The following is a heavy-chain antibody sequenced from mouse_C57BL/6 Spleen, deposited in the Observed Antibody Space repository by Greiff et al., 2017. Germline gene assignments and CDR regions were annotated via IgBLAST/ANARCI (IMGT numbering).Heavy chain of an antibody. J-gene: IGHJ4*01. V-gene: IGHV5-4*01. Sequence: EVQVVESGGGLVKPGGSLKLSCAASGFTFSSYAMSWVRQTPEKRLEWVATISDGGSYTYYPDNVKGRFTISRDNAKNNLYLQMSHLKSEDTAMYYCARDLTAPYAMEDWGQGTSVTVSS. CDR3: ARDLTAPYAMED. CDR1: GFTFSSYA. CDR2: ISDGGSYT. D-gene: IGHD3-2*01.